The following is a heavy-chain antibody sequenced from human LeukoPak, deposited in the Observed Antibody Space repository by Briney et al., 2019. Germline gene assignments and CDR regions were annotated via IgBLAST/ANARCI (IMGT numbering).Heavy chain of an antibody. J-gene: IGHJ5*02. CDR3: ARELRLRYFDYNWFDP. CDR1: GGSISSGGYY. CDR2: IYYSGST. V-gene: IGHV4-31*03. Sequence: SETLSLTCTVSGGSISSGGYYWSWIRQHPGKGLEWIGYIYYSGSTYYNPSLKSRVTISVDTSKNQFSLKLSSVTAADTAVYYCARELRLRYFDYNWFDPWGQGTLVTVSS. D-gene: IGHD3-9*01.